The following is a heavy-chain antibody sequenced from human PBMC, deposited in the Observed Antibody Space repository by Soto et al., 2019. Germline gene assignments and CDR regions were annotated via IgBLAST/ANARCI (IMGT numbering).Heavy chain of an antibody. CDR3: ARDYMVRGVLGY. J-gene: IGHJ4*02. D-gene: IGHD3-10*01. CDR2: INAGNGNT. Sequence: GASVKVSCKASGYTFTSYAMHWVRQAPGQRLEWMGWINAGNGNTKYSQKFQGRVTITRDTSASTAYMELSSLRSEDTAVYYCARDYMVRGVLGYWGQGTRVTVSS. V-gene: IGHV1-3*01. CDR1: GYTFTSYA.